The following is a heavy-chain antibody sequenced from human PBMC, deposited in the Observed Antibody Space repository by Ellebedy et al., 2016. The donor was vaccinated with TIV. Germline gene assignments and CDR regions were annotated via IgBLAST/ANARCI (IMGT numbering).Heavy chain of an antibody. V-gene: IGHV3-48*04. CDR3: VRWGDYEGWDL. CDR1: GFNFGAYS. D-gene: IGHD4-17*01. J-gene: IGHJ5*02. CDR2: IAGGTSLI. Sequence: PGGSLRLSCAGSGFNFGAYSINWVRQAPGKGLEWLSYIAGGTSLIYYADSVKGRFTISRDNAKNSAFLELNSLRVEDTAMYYCVRWGDYEGWDLWGQGTLVTVSS.